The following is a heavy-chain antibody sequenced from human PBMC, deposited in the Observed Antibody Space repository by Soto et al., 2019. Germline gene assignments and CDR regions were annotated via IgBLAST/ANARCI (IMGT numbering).Heavy chain of an antibody. J-gene: IGHJ4*02. CDR2: ISSSSSYI. CDR3: ARVFGTYLDY. Sequence: EVQLVESGGGLVKPGGSLRLSCAASGFTFSSYSMNWVRQAPGKGLEWVSSISSSSSYIYYADSVKGRFTISRDNAKTSLYLQMNSLRAEDTAVYYCARVFGTYLDYWGQGTLVTVSS. CDR1: GFTFSSYS. D-gene: IGHD3-16*01. V-gene: IGHV3-21*01.